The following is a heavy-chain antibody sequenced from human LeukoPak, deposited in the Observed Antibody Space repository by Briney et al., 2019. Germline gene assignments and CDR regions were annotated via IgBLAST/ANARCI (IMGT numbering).Heavy chain of an antibody. CDR1: GFTFSSCS. Sequence: SGGSLRLSCAVSGFTFSSCSMNWVRQAPGKGLEWVSYISSSATSIYYADSVRGRFTISRDNARNSLYLQMNSLRADGTAVYYCARDSPYYDFWSGYSRPLDYWGQGTLVTVSS. V-gene: IGHV3-48*01. D-gene: IGHD3-3*01. CDR3: ARDSPYYDFWSGYSRPLDY. CDR2: ISSSATSI. J-gene: IGHJ4*02.